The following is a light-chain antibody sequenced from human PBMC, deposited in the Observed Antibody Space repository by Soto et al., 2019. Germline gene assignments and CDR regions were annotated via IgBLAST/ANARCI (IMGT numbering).Light chain of an antibody. CDR1: NVGRKA. CDR3: QVWDSDSDHSAV. Sequence: SYELTQPPSVSVAPGQTARFTCGGDNVGRKAVHWYQQKPGQAPLLVVYDNTVRSSGIPERFSGSNSGNTATLTISRVEAGDEADYYCQVWDSDSDHSAVFGGGTKLTVL. V-gene: IGLV3-21*02. CDR2: DNT. J-gene: IGLJ3*02.